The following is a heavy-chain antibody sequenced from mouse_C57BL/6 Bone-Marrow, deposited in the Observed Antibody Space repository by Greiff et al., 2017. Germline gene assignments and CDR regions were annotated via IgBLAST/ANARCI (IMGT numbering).Heavy chain of an antibody. J-gene: IGHJ3*01. V-gene: IGHV2-2*01. CDR2: IWGGGST. CDR3: ASLYMIATPFAY. Sequence: QVQLKESGPGLVQPSQSLSITCTVSGFSLTSYGVHWVRQSPGKGLEWLGVIWGGGSTDYTAAFISRLSISKDNSKSQVFFKMNSLQADDTAMYYCASLYMIATPFAYWGQGTLVTVSA. D-gene: IGHD2-4*01. CDR1: GFSLTSYG.